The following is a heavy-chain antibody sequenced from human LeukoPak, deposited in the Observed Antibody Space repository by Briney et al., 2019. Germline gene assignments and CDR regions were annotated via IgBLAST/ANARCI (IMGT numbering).Heavy chain of an antibody. V-gene: IGHV1-18*01. Sequence: GASVKVSCKASGGTFSSYTISWVRQAPGQGLEWMGWISAYNGNTNYAQKLQGRVTTTTDTSTSTAYMELRSLRSDDTAVYYCARERGYSGYGPWGQGALVTVSS. CDR2: ISAYNGNT. J-gene: IGHJ5*02. CDR3: ARERGYSGYGP. CDR1: GGTFSSYT. D-gene: IGHD5-12*01.